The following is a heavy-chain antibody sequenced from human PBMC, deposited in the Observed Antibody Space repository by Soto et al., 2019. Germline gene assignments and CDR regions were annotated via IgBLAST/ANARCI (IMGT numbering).Heavy chain of an antibody. Sequence: GASVKVSCKASGGTFSSYAISWVRQAPGQGLEWMGGIIPIFGTANYAQKFQGRVTITADESTSTAYMELSSLRSEDTAVYYCARDPELQWLAFDYWGQGTLVTVSS. V-gene: IGHV1-69*13. J-gene: IGHJ4*02. CDR2: IIPIFGTA. CDR3: ARDPELQWLAFDY. D-gene: IGHD6-19*01. CDR1: GGTFSSYA.